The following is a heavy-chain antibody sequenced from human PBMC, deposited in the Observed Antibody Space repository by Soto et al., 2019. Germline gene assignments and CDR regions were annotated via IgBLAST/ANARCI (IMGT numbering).Heavy chain of an antibody. D-gene: IGHD2-2*01. CDR1: GGSISRGDYY. Sequence: QVQLQESGPGLVKPSQTLSLTCTVSGGSISRGDYYWSWIRQPPGKGLEWIGHIYYAGSTYYNPSLKSRLLMAVDTSTNQFYLSLSSVTAADTAVYYWARVRIALAASRGALLSAFDIWGRGTMVTVSS. CDR3: ARVRIALAASRGALLSAFDI. J-gene: IGHJ3*02. V-gene: IGHV4-30-4*01. CDR2: IYYAGST.